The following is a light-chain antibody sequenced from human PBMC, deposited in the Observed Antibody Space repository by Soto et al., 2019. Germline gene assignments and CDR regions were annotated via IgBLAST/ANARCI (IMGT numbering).Light chain of an antibody. CDR3: SSYAGSTAFYV. Sequence: QSVLTQPASVSGSPGQSITISCTGTSSHIGYYDFVSWYQQHPGKAPKLIIYEVSNRPSGVSDRFSASKSGNTASLTISGLQAEDEADYHCSSYAGSTAFYVFGPGTKVTVL. CDR2: EVS. J-gene: IGLJ1*01. CDR1: SSHIGYYDF. V-gene: IGLV2-14*01.